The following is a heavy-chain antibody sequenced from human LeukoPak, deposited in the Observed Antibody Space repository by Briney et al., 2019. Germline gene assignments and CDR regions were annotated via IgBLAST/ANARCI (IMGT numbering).Heavy chain of an antibody. Sequence: GGTLRLSCAASGFIFNNYALSWVRQTPGKGVEWVSAISGSGRNTYYADSVKGGFTISRDNSKNTLYMQMKSLRDEDTAKYYCAKNGDRGAYCSGGSCYPYYYYYIDVWGKGTTVTISS. CDR1: GFIFNNYA. J-gene: IGHJ6*03. CDR2: ISGSGRNT. V-gene: IGHV3-23*01. D-gene: IGHD2-15*01. CDR3: AKNGDRGAYCSGGSCYPYYYYYIDV.